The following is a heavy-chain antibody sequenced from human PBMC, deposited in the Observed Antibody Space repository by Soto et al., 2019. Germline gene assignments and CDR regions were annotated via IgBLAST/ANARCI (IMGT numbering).Heavy chain of an antibody. CDR2: ISAGSEDT. J-gene: IGHJ4*02. D-gene: IGHD1-26*01. CDR1: GFTFNIDA. Sequence: GSLRLSCAASGFTFNIDAMAWVRQAPGEGLEWISTISAGSEDTHYADSVRGRFTISRDNSKNTLYLQMNSLRVEDTAVYYCATDVGPAPFFDYWGPGTLVTVSS. V-gene: IGHV3-23*01. CDR3: ATDVGPAPFFDY.